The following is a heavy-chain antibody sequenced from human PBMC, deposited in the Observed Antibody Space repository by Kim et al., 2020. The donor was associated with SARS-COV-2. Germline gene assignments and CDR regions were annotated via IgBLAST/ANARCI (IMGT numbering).Heavy chain of an antibody. D-gene: IGHD6-13*01. CDR1: GFAVSNNY. CDR3: ARIAAPGPLDY. V-gene: IGHV3-66*01. CDR2: IYSGST. Sequence: GGSLRLSCAASGFAVSNNYMSWVRQAPGKGLEWVSAIYSGSTYYADSVQGRFTISRDISKNTEYLQMNSLSAEDTAVYYCARIAAPGPLDYWGQGTRVT. J-gene: IGHJ4*02.